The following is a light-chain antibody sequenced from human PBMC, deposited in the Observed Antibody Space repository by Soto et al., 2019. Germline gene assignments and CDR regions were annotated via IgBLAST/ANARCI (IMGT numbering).Light chain of an antibody. CDR2: KGS. V-gene: IGLV2-23*01. CDR3: CSSAPENTYV. Sequence: QSALAQPASVSGSPGQAITISCTGTSSDVGAYNSVSWYQQHPHKAPQVIIYKGSQRPSGVSNRFSGSTSGNAASLTISGLQADDEADYFYCSSAPENTYVFGPGTKVTVL. J-gene: IGLJ1*01. CDR1: SSDVGAYNS.